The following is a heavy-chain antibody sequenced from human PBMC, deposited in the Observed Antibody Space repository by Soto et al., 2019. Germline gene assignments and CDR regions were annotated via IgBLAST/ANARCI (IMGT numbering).Heavy chain of an antibody. Sequence: QVQLVESGGGVVQPGRSLRLSCAASGFTFSSYGMHWVRQAPGKGLEWVAVISYDGSNKYYADSVKGRFTISRDNSKNTLYLQMNSLRAEDTAVYYCAKEMSGGSFSYYGMDVWGQGTMVTASS. CDR1: GFTFSSYG. V-gene: IGHV3-30*18. D-gene: IGHD2-15*01. CDR3: AKEMSGGSFSYYGMDV. CDR2: ISYDGSNK. J-gene: IGHJ6*02.